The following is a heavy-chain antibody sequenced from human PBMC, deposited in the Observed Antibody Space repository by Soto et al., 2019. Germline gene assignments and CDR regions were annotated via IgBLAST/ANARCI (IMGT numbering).Heavy chain of an antibody. V-gene: IGHV3-64D*06. D-gene: IGHD6-13*01. CDR2: VSSSGGST. Sequence: PRLSCSASGFTFRTFAMHWVRQAPGRGLEYVSAVSSSGGSTMYADSVKDRFTISRDNSKNTLYLQMRSLRAEDTAVYYCVKGSSSWYENNWFDPWGQGTLVTVSS. CDR1: GFTFRTFA. J-gene: IGHJ5*02. CDR3: VKGSSSWYENNWFDP.